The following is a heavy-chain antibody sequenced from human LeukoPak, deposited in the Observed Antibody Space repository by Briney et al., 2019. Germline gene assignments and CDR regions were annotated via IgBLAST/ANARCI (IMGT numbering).Heavy chain of an antibody. V-gene: IGHV3-9*01. CDR3: AREPIAVAGTVDY. Sequence: GGSLRLSCAASGFTFDDYAMHWVRQAPGKGLEWVSGISWNSGSIGYADSVKGRFTISRDNAKNSLYLQMNSLRAEDTAVYYCAREPIAVAGTVDYWGQGTLVTVSS. J-gene: IGHJ4*02. D-gene: IGHD6-19*01. CDR1: GFTFDDYA. CDR2: ISWNSGSI.